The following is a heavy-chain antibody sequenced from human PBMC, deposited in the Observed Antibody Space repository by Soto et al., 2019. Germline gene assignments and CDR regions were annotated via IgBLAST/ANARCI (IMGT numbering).Heavy chain of an antibody. CDR3: ARDSYYDSSGSSGMDV. J-gene: IGHJ6*02. Sequence: GGSLRLSCAASGFTFGSYGMHWVRQDPGKGLEWVAVIWYDGSNKYYADSVKGRFTISRDNSKNTLYLQMNSLRAEDTALYYFARDSYYDSSGSSGMDVWGQGTTVTVSS. D-gene: IGHD3-22*01. CDR2: IWYDGSNK. V-gene: IGHV3-33*01. CDR1: GFTFGSYG.